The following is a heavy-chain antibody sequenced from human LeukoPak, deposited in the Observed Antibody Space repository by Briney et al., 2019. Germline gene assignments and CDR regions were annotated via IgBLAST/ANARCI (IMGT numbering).Heavy chain of an antibody. CDR2: IYHSGST. Sequence: SETLSLTCAVYGGSFSGYYWSWIRQPPGKGLEWLGYIYHSGSTYYNPSLKSRVTISVDRSKNQFSLKLSSVTAADTAVYYCARAGLPPGKEFDPWGQGTLVTVSS. V-gene: IGHV4-34*01. CDR1: GGSFSGYY. D-gene: IGHD4-11*01. CDR3: ARAGLPPGKEFDP. J-gene: IGHJ5*02.